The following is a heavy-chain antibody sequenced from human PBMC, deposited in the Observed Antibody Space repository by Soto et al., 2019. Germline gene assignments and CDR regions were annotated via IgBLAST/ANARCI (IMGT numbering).Heavy chain of an antibody. CDR2: ISNDGSNK. D-gene: IGHD5-18*01. V-gene: IGHV3-30*18. J-gene: IGHJ4*02. CDR3: ANSHVYTYCWVNFCAY. CDR1: GFTFSSYG. Sequence: QVQLVESGGGVVQPGGSLRLSCAASGFTFSSYGIHWVRQAPGKGLEWVSLISNDGSNKYYADSVKGRFTISRDDSKNMLYLQLPSLRADDTAVYYCANSHVYTYCWVNFCAYWGQGTLVAVSS.